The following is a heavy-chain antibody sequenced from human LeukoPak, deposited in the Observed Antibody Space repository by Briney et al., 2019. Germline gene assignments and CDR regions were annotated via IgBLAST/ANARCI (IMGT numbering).Heavy chain of an antibody. Sequence: LTGGSLRLSCAGSGFTFSSYWMNWARQAPGKGLEWVASINHNGNVNYYVDSVKGRFTISRDNAKNSLYLQMSNLRAEDTAVYFCARGGGLDVWGQGATVTVSS. D-gene: IGHD3-16*01. CDR2: INHNGNVN. CDR1: GFTFSSYW. V-gene: IGHV3-7*03. J-gene: IGHJ6*02. CDR3: ARGGGLDV.